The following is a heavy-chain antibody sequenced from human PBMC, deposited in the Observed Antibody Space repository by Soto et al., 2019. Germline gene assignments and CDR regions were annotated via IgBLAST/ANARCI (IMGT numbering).Heavy chain of an antibody. CDR1: GGSITNYY. D-gene: IGHD3-10*01. CDR3: ARHGFGPLQGLVDV. V-gene: IGHV4-59*08. CDR2: INYDGYS. J-gene: IGHJ6*02. Sequence: QVQLQESGPGLVKPSETLSLTCTVSGGSITNYYCSWFRQPPGKGLEWIGYINYDGYSAYNLSLRRQSTRSMDASKTQFSLMLESGTATDTAVYYCARHGFGPLQGLVDVWGPGTTVIVSS.